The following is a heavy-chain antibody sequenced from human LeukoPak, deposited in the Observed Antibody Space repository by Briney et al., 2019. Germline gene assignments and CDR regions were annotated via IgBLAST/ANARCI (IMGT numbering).Heavy chain of an antibody. D-gene: IGHD3-10*01. CDR1: GFTFSRYA. CDR3: ARKSASGNYPLDY. V-gene: IGHV3-23*01. J-gene: IGHJ4*02. CDR2: ISGNGGST. Sequence: GGSLRLSCAASGFTFSRYAVSWVRQAPGKGLKWVSEISGNGGSTYYADSVKGRFTISRDNAKNTVFLQMSSLRAEDTALYYCARKSASGNYPLDYWGQGTLVTVSS.